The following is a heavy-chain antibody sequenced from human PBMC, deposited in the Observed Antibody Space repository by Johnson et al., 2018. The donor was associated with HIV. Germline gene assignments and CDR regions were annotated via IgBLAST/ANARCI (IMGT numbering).Heavy chain of an antibody. D-gene: IGHD3-16*02. V-gene: IGHV3-23*04. CDR3: ARVGISWSCRDAFDI. Sequence: VQLVESGGGVVQPGGSLRLSCAASGFTFSSYVMSWVRQAPGKGLEWVSAISGSGGSTYYADSVKGRFTISRDNSKNTLYLQMNSLRAEDTAVYYCARVGISWSCRDAFDIWGQGTMVTVSS. CDR2: ISGSGGST. J-gene: IGHJ3*02. CDR1: GFTFSSYV.